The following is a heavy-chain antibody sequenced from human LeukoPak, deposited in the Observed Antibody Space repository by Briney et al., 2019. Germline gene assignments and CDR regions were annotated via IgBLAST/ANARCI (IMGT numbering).Heavy chain of an antibody. Sequence: SETLSLTCTVSGGSISSYYWSWIRQPAGKGLEWIGRIYTSGSTNYNPSLKSRVTMSVDTSKNQFSLKLSSVTAADTAVYYCARVSRYDFRSGYYMDVWGKGTTVTVSS. CDR2: IYTSGST. CDR1: GGSISSYY. J-gene: IGHJ6*04. D-gene: IGHD3-3*01. CDR3: ARVSRYDFRSGYYMDV. V-gene: IGHV4-4*07.